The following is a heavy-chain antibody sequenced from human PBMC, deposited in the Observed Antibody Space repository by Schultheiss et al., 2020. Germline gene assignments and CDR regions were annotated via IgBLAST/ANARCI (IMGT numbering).Heavy chain of an antibody. Sequence: GGSLRLSCAASGFTFSSYAMHWVRQAPGKGLERVAVISYDGSNKYYADSVKGRFTISRDNSKNTLYLQMNSLRAEDTAVYYCARGLRYCSGGSCYIDYWGQGTLVTVSS. D-gene: IGHD2-15*01. CDR2: ISYDGSNK. V-gene: IGHV3-30-3*01. CDR1: GFTFSSYA. CDR3: ARGLRYCSGGSCYIDY. J-gene: IGHJ4*02.